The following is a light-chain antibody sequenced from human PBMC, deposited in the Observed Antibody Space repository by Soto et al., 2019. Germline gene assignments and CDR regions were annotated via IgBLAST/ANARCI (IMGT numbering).Light chain of an antibody. CDR2: WAS. CDR1: QSVLYSSNNKNY. CDR3: XXXXXXXYT. Sequence: DIVMTQSPDSLAVSLGERATINCKSSQSVLYSSNNKNYLAWYQQKPGQPPKLLIYWASTRESGVPDRFSGSGSGTDFTLTISSLXXXXXXXXXXXXXXXXXYTFGQGTKLEIK. V-gene: IGKV4-1*01. J-gene: IGKJ2*01.